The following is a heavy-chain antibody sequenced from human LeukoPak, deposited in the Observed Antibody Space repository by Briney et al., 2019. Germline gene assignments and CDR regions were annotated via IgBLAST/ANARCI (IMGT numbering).Heavy chain of an antibody. Sequence: SETLSLTCAVYGGSFSGYYWSWIRQPPGKGLEWIGEINHSGSTNYNPSLKSRVTISVDTSKNQFSLKLGSVTAADTAVYYCAREKGTIRKRYFDYWGQGTLVTVSS. J-gene: IGHJ4*02. V-gene: IGHV4-34*01. CDR1: GGSFSGYY. CDR3: AREKGTIRKRYFDY. D-gene: IGHD2-21*01. CDR2: INHSGST.